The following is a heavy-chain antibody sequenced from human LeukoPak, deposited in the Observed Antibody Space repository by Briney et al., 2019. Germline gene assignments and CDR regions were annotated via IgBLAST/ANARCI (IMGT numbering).Heavy chain of an antibody. CDR1: GFTFSSYG. J-gene: IGHJ4*02. Sequence: GGSLRLSCAASGFTFSSYGMHWVRQAPGKGLEWVAVIWYDGSNKYYADSVKGRFTISRDNSKNTLYLQMNSLRAEDTAVYYCAREGYSSSSPSGYYFDYWGQGTLVTVSS. V-gene: IGHV3-33*01. CDR2: IWYDGSNK. CDR3: AREGYSSSSPSGYYFDY. D-gene: IGHD6-6*01.